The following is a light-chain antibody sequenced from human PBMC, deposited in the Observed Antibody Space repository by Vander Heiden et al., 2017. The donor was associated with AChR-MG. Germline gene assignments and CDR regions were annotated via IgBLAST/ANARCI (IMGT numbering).Light chain of an antibody. CDR1: SPNTGAGYD. J-gene: IGLJ2*01. CDR3: QSYDSSLSGSDVV. V-gene: IGLV1-40*01. CDR2: GNS. Sequence: QSVPTQPPSVSGAPGQRVTISCTGSSPNTGAGYDAHWYQQLPRTAPQPLIYGNSNRPSGVPDRFSGSKSGTSASLAITGLQAEDEADYYCQSYDSSLSGSDVVFGGGTKLTVL.